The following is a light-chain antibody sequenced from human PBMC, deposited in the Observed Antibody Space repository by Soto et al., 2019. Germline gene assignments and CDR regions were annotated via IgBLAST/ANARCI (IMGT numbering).Light chain of an antibody. Sequence: EIVMTQSAATVSVSPGGRATLCCRASQSISDTLAWYQQKPGQAPRLLICGASKRATGFPARFSGSGSGTDFTLTISRLEPEDSAVYYCQQYGSSPTWTFGLGTKVDNK. CDR3: QQYGSSPTWT. J-gene: IGKJ1*01. CDR1: QSISDT. V-gene: IGKV3-20*01. CDR2: GAS.